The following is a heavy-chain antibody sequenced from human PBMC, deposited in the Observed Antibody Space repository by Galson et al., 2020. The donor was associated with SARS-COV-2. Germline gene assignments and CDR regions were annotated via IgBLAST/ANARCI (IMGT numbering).Heavy chain of an antibody. Sequence: GPLRLSCAASGFTFSSYSMHWVRQAPGKGLEWVSSVSSSSSYKYYADSVWGRFSISRDNAENSLYLQMNSLRAEDAAVYYCARDLRGISPDALDLWGQGTMVTVSS. D-gene: IGHD3-16*01. V-gene: IGHV3-21*01. CDR1: GFTFSSYS. CDR2: VSSSSSYK. J-gene: IGHJ3*01. CDR3: ARDLRGISPDALDL.